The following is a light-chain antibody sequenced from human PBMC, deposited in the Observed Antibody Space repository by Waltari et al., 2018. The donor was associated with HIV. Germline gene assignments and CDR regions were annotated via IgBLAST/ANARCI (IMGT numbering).Light chain of an antibody. CDR3: QVWDSATDHVL. V-gene: IGLV3-21*04. CDR1: NIERKS. J-gene: IGLJ2*01. CDR2: YDT. Sequence: SSRLTQPPSVSVAPGETATITCGAINIERKSVHWYQQKAGQAPVVVMAYDTDRPAGIAERFSGFNSGPSATLIISRVGAGDEADYYCQVWDSATDHVLFGGGTRLTVL.